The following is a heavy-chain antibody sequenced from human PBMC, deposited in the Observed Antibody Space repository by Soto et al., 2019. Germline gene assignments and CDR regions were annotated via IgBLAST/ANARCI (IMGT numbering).Heavy chain of an antibody. D-gene: IGHD2-21*02. V-gene: IGHV2-5*02. CDR2: IYWDDDE. CDR3: VRASGGGNSAYFDY. J-gene: IGHJ4*02. CDR1: GFSLTTSDVG. Sequence: QITLEESGPTLVKPTQTLPLTCAFSGFSLTTSDVGVGWIRQPPGKALEWLALIYWDDDERYSPSLKSRLTITKDTSTNQVVLTMTNMDPVDTATYYCVRASGGGNSAYFDYWGQGTLVTVSS.